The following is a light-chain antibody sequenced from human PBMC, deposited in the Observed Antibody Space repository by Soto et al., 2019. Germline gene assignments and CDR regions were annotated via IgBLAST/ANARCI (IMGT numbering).Light chain of an antibody. CDR1: SSDVGGYNY. V-gene: IGLV2-14*01. Sequence: QSALTQPASVSGSPGQSITISCTGTSSDVGGYNYVSWYQQHPGEAPKLMIYDVSNRPSGVSNRFSGSKSGNTASLTISGLQAEDEADCYCSSYTSSSTSFGTGTKVTVL. CDR3: SSYTSSSTS. J-gene: IGLJ1*01. CDR2: DVS.